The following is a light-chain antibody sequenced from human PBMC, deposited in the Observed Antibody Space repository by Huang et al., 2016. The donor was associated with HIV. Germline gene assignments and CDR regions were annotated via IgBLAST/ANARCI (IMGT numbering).Light chain of an antibody. J-gene: IGKJ2*01. CDR2: AAS. CDR3: QQAHSLPYA. V-gene: IGKV1-12*01. Sequence: DIQMTQSPSSVSATVGERVPIPWRASQGISSGLAWYQQTPGKAPKLLIFAASSLQSGVPSRFSGNGSGTDFTLTISSLQPEDSATYYCQQAHSLPYAFGQGTKLEIK. CDR1: QGISSG.